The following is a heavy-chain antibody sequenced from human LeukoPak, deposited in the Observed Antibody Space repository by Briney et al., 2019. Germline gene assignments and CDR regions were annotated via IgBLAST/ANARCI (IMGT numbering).Heavy chain of an antibody. D-gene: IGHD1-14*01. CDR1: GFTFSNYW. V-gene: IGHV3-7*01. CDR2: IKQDGSEE. J-gene: IGHJ3*02. Sequence: SGGSLRLSCAASGFTFSNYWMSWVRQAPGKGLEWVANIKQDGSEEYYVDSVKGRFTISRDNAKNSLYLQMNSLRAEDTAVYYCARANRPDTEYQPHPGAFDMWGQGTVVTVSS. CDR3: ARANRPDTEYQPHPGAFDM.